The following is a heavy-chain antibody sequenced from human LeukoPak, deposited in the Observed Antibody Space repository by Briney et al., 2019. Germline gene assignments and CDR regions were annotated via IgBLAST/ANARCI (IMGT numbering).Heavy chain of an antibody. J-gene: IGHJ4*02. Sequence: KTGGSLRLSCAASGFTFSSYSMNWVRQAPGKGLEWVSSISSRSSYIYYADSVKGRFTISRDNAKNSLHLQMNSLRAEDTAVYYCAKPARTDYTDYWGQGTLVTVSS. CDR3: AKPARTDYTDY. D-gene: IGHD1-14*01. CDR1: GFTFSSYS. V-gene: IGHV3-21*04. CDR2: ISSRSSYI.